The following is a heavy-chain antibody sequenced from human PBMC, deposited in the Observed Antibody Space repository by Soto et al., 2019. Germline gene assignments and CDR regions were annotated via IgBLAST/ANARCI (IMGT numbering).Heavy chain of an antibody. CDR1: GCCISSGIC. CDR2: IFHGGNT. D-gene: IGHD2-15*01. CDR3: ARARWYDAFDV. J-gene: IGHJ3*01. V-gene: IGHV4-38-2*01. Sequence: XETRALTCAVAGCCISSGICWGWIRKPPGKGLEWIGSIFHGGNTYYNPSLKSRVTISVDMSKNQFSLKLNSVTAADTAVYYCARARWYDAFDVWGQGTVVTVSS.